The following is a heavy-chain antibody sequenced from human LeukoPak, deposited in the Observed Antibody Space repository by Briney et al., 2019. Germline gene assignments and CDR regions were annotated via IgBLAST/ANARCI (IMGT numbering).Heavy chain of an antibody. D-gene: IGHD3-10*01. J-gene: IGHJ4*02. CDR2: INHSGST. CDR3: ARARRGVRGAIDY. V-gene: IGHV4-34*01. CDR1: GGSFSGYY. Sequence: SETLSLTCAVYGGSFSGYYWSWIRQPPGKGLEWIGEINHSGSTNYNPSLKSRVTISVDTSKNQFSLKLSSVTAADTAVYYCARARRGVRGAIDYWGQGTLVTVSS.